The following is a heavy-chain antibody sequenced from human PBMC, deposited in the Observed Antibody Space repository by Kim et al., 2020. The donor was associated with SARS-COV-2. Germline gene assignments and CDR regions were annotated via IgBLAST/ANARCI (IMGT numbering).Heavy chain of an antibody. D-gene: IGHD3-10*01. Sequence: SETLSLTCAVYGGSFSGYYWSWIRQPPGKGLEWIGEINHSGSTNYNPSLKSRVTISVDTSKNQFSLKLSSVTAADTAVYYCARSHTKGWFGELYGAFDIWGQGTMVTVSS. CDR2: INHSGST. J-gene: IGHJ3*02. CDR3: ARSHTKGWFGELYGAFDI. CDR1: GGSFSGYY. V-gene: IGHV4-34*01.